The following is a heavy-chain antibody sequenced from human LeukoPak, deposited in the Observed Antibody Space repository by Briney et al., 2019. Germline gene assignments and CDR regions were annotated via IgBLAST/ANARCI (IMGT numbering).Heavy chain of an antibody. V-gene: IGHV3-48*01. CDR3: ARQSRPGYFDY. Sequence: GGSLRLSCEASGFIFSTYSMNWVRQAPGKGLEWVSYISSSSSTIYYADSVKGRFTISRDNAKSSLSLQMNSLRAEDTAVFYCARQSRPGYFDYWGQGTLVTVSS. CDR1: GFIFSTYS. CDR2: ISSSSSTI. J-gene: IGHJ4*02.